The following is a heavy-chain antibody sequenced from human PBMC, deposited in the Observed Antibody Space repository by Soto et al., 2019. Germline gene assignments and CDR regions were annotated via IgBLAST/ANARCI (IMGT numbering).Heavy chain of an antibody. CDR3: AKGCPDDGHFFFFDY. D-gene: IGHD2-2*01. CDR1: GFTFSNSA. Sequence: QVQLVESGGGVVQPGGSLRLSCAASGFTFSNSAMHWVRQAPGKGLEWVSYISFDGNNIYYPDSVRGRFTISRDNYKNTLSLQLNSLRAEDTAVYYCAKGCPDDGHFFFFDYWGQGVLVSVSS. J-gene: IGHJ4*02. CDR2: ISFDGNNI. V-gene: IGHV3-30*04.